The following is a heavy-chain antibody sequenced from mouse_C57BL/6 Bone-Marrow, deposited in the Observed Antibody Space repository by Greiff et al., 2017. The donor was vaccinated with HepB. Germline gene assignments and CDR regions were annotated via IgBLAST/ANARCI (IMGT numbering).Heavy chain of an antibody. CDR1: GYTFTDYY. CDR3: ARGNCQAWFAY. D-gene: IGHD4-1*01. Sequence: VQLKESGPVLVKPGASVKMSCKASGYTFTDYYMNWVKQSHGKSLEWIGVINPYNGGTSYNQKFKGKATLTVDKSSSTAYMELNSLTSEDSAVYYCARGNCQAWFAYWGQGTLVTVSA. V-gene: IGHV1-19*01. J-gene: IGHJ3*01. CDR2: INPYNGGT.